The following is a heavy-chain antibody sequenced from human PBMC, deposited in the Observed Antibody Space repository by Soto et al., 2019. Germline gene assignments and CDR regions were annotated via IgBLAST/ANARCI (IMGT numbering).Heavy chain of an antibody. D-gene: IGHD3-3*01. CDR2: ISGSGGST. CDR3: AKAIITIFGVVIEYYFDY. V-gene: IGHV3-23*01. J-gene: IGHJ4*02. Sequence: GGSLKLSCAASGFTFSSYAMSWVRQAPGKGLEWVSAISGSGGSTYYADSVKGRFTISRDNSKNTLYLQMNSLRAEDTAVYYCAKAIITIFGVVIEYYFDYWGQGTLVTVSS. CDR1: GFTFSSYA.